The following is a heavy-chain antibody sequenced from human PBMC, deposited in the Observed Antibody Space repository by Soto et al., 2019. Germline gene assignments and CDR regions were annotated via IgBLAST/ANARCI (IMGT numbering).Heavy chain of an antibody. Sequence: QVQLVESGGGVVQPGRSLRLSCAASGFTFSSYGMHWVRQAPGRGLEWVAVISYDGSNKYYADSVKGRFTISRDNSKNPLYLQMNSLKAEDTALYFCAEGSWTYSLDLFFDLWGRCPLVTVSS. CDR1: GFTFSSYG. V-gene: IGHV3-30*18. CDR3: AEGSWTYSLDLFFDL. CDR2: ISYDGSNK. J-gene: IGHJ2*01. D-gene: IGHD1-26*01.